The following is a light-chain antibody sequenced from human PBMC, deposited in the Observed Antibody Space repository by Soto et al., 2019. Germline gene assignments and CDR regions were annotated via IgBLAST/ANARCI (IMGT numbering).Light chain of an antibody. CDR3: SSYAGSNIYV. J-gene: IGLJ1*01. CDR1: SSDVGAFNY. Sequence: QSVLTQPPSASGSPGQSVTITCTGTSSDVGAFNYVSWYQQHPGKAPKLIIFEINKRPSGVPDRFSGSKSGNTASLTVSGLQAEDEAEYYCSSYAGSNIYVFGGGTKSPS. CDR2: EIN. V-gene: IGLV2-8*01.